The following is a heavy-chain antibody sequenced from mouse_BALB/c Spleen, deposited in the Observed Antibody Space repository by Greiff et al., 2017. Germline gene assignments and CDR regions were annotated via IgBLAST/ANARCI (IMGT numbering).Heavy chain of an antibody. V-gene: IGHV2-2*02. J-gene: IGHJ3*01. Sequence: QVQLKQSGPGLVQPSQSLSITCTVSGFSLNSYGVHWVRQSPGKGLEWLGVIWSGGSTDYNAAFISRLSISKDNSKSQVFFKMNSLQANDTAIYYCARKSDYDEFAYWGQGTLVTVSA. D-gene: IGHD2-4*01. CDR3: ARKSDYDEFAY. CDR2: IWSGGST. CDR1: GFSLNSYG.